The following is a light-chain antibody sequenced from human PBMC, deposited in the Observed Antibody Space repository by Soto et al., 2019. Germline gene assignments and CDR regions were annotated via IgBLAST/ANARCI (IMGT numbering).Light chain of an antibody. J-gene: IGLJ1*01. V-gene: IGLV2-14*01. CDR3: SSYTSSGTYV. CDR2: EVS. CDR1: SSDVGGYGS. Sequence: QSVLTQPASVSGPAGQSITISCTGTSSDVGGYGSVSWYQQHPGKAPKLMIYEVSNRPSGVSNRFSGSKSGNTASLTISGLQAEDDADYYCSSYTSSGTYVFGTGTKVTVL.